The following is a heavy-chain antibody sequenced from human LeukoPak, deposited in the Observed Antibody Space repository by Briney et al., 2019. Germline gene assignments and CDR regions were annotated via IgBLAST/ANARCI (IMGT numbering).Heavy chain of an antibody. D-gene: IGHD2-21*01. V-gene: IGHV3-30*02. J-gene: IGHJ3*01. CDR1: GFTFGDYA. CDR3: ALIGVVIPPDTYDV. CDR2: IRYDGSDS. Sequence: HPRGSLRLSCSAFGFTFGDYAFHWVRQAPGKGLEWLAFIRYDGSDSYYADSVKGRLTISRDNSKKTLYLQMDSLRTEDTAFYYCALIGVVIPPDTYDVWGQGTLVTVSS.